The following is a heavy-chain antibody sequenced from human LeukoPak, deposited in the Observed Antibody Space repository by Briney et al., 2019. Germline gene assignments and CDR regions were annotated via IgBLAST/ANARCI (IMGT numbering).Heavy chain of an antibody. V-gene: IGHV3-21*01. D-gene: IGHD3-10*01. CDR3: ARSPDYDSGILY. CDR2: ITSSSSYI. Sequence: GGSLRLSCAASGFTFTRCSMNWVRQAPGKGLEWVSSITSSSSYIYYADSVKGRFTISRDNAQNSLYLQMNSLRAEDTAVYYCARSPDYDSGILYWGQGTLVTVSS. CDR1: GFTFTRCS. J-gene: IGHJ4*02.